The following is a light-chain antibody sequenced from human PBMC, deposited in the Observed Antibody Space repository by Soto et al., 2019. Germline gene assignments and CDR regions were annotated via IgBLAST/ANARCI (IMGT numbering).Light chain of an antibody. Sequence: DIQMTPSPSSLSASVGDRVTITCRASQGIAGYLAWYQQKPGKAPNLLIHGASTLQSGVPSRFSGSGSGTEFTLTISSLQPEYVATYYCQKYNSGLRTFGQGTKVEI. V-gene: IGKV1-27*01. J-gene: IGKJ1*01. CDR2: GAS. CDR3: QKYNSGLRT. CDR1: QGIAGY.